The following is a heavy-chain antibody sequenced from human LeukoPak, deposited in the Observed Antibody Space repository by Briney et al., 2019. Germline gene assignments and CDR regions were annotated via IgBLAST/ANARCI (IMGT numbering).Heavy chain of an antibody. D-gene: IGHD2-15*01. CDR3: ANDCSGGSCYPCYFDY. J-gene: IGHJ4*02. V-gene: IGHV3-23*01. Sequence: QAGGSLRLSCAASGFTFSSYAMSWVRQAPGKGLEWVSAISGSGGSTYYADAVKGRFTISRDNSKNTLYLQMNSLRAEDTAVYYCANDCSGGSCYPCYFDYWGQGTLVTVSS. CDR1: GFTFSSYA. CDR2: ISGSGGST.